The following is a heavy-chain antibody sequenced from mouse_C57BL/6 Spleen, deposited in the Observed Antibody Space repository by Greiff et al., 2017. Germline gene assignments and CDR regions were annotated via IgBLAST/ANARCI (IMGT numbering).Heavy chain of an antibody. V-gene: IGHV1-22*01. CDR2: INPNNGGT. CDR3: AIYDYGEGDAMDY. D-gene: IGHD2-4*01. Sequence: EVQLQQSGPELVKPGASVKMSCKASGYTFTDYNMHWVKQSHGKSLEWIGYINPNNGGTSYNQKFKGKATLTVNKSSSTAYMELRSLTSEDSAVYYCAIYDYGEGDAMDYWGQGTSVTVSS. J-gene: IGHJ4*01. CDR1: GYTFTDYN.